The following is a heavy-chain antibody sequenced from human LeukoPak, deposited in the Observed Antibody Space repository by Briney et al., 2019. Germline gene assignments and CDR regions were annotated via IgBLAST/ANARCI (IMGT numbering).Heavy chain of an antibody. D-gene: IGHD3-3*01. CDR3: ARDGYDFWSDYYTG. Sequence: GGSLRLSCAASGFTFSTYWITWVRQAPGKGLEWVANINEDGSEKYYVDSVKGRFTISRDNAKSSLYLQMNSLRAEDTAVYYCARDGYDFWSDYYTGWGQGTLVTVSS. J-gene: IGHJ4*02. CDR2: INEDGSEK. CDR1: GFTFSTYW. V-gene: IGHV3-7*01.